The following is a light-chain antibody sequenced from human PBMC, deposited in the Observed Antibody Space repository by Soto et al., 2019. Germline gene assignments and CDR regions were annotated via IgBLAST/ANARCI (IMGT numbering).Light chain of an antibody. Sequence: EIVMTQSPATLSVSPGEGATLSCRASQSVGNKLAWYQQKPGQPPSLLIYDTSTRAAAVPARFSGSGSGTAFTHTITGLQSEDFAVYYCQQYYSWPLFGPGTKVEI. J-gene: IGKJ3*01. CDR1: QSVGNK. CDR3: QQYYSWPL. V-gene: IGKV3-15*01. CDR2: DTS.